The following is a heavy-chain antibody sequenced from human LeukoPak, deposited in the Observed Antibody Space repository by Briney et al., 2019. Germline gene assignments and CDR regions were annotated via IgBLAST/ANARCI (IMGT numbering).Heavy chain of an antibody. J-gene: IGHJ4*02. Sequence: SETLSLTCTVSGGSISSYYWSWIRQPPGRGLEWIGYIYYSGSTNYNPSLKSRVTISVDTSKNQFSLKLSSVTAADTAVYYCARDAYSSGFFFDYWGQGTLVTVSS. V-gene: IGHV4-59*01. CDR2: IYYSGST. D-gene: IGHD6-19*01. CDR3: ARDAYSSGFFFDY. CDR1: GGSISSYY.